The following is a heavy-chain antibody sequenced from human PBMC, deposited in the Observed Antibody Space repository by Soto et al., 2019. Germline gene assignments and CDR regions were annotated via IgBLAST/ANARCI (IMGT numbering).Heavy chain of an antibody. D-gene: IGHD3-9*01. V-gene: IGHV3-23*01. J-gene: IGHJ5*02. CDR1: GFTFSNYA. CDR2: ISDGVGTT. CDR3: AKGLRYQDR. Sequence: GGSLRLSCAASGFTFSNYAMSWVRQAPGKGLEWVSGISDGVGTTYYADSVKGRFTISRDNSKNTLYLQMNSLRAEDTAVYYCAKGLRYQDRWGQGTLVTVSS.